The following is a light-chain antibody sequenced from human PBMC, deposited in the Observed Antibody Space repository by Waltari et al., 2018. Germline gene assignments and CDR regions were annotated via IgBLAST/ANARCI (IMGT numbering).Light chain of an antibody. CDR1: QNINSN. V-gene: IGKV1-6*01. CDR2: DAS. Sequence: QMTQSPSALSASVGDRVTISCRASQNINSNLAWYQQNPGKAPKVLIYDASRLQSGIPSRFSGSGSGTDFTLTLSNLQPEDSATYFCLHYYNDPLAFGGGTKVEIK. J-gene: IGKJ4*01. CDR3: LHYYNDPLA.